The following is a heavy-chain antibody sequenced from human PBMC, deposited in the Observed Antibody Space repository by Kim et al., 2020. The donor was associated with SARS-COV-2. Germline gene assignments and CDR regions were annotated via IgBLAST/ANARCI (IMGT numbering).Heavy chain of an antibody. CDR3: ASALGH. CDR1: GDSLSSDY. J-gene: IGHJ4*02. CDR2: IYTSGRT. Sequence: SETLSLICTVSGDSLSSDYWSWNRQPAGKGLEWIGRIYTSGRTNYNPSLQSQVTMSVDMSKNQFSLKLSSVTAADTAVYYCASALGHWGQGTLVTVSS. D-gene: IGHD3-16*02. V-gene: IGHV4-4*07.